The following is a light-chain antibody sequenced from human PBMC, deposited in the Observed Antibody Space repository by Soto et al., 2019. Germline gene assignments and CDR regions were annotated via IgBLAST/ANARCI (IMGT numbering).Light chain of an antibody. J-gene: IGKJ2*01. CDR1: QSVSSRS. V-gene: IGKV3-20*01. CDR2: GAS. CDR3: QKYGSSSYT. Sequence: EIVLTQSPGTLSLSPGERATLSCRASQSVSSRSLAWYQQKPGQAPRLLIYGASSRATCIPDRFSGSGSGTDFTLSISRLEPEDFAVYYCQKYGSSSYTFGQGAKLEIK.